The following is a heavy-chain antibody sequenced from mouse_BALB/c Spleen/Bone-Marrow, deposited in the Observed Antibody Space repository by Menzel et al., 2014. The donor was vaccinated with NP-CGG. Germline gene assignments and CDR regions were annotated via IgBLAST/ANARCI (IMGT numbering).Heavy chain of an antibody. Sequence: VKLQESGAELAKPRASVKMSCKASGYTFTNYWMRWVKQRPGQGLEWIGYIDPSTGYTEYNQKFKDKATLTADKSSSTAYMQLSSLTAEDSAVYYCARGGIYDGYSYWGQGTLVTVSA. D-gene: IGHD2-3*01. J-gene: IGHJ3*01. CDR3: ARGGIYDGYSY. V-gene: IGHV1-7*01. CDR1: GYTFTNYW. CDR2: IDPSTGYT.